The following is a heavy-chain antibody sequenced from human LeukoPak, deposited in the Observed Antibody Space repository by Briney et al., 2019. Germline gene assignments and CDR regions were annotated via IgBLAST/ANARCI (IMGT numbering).Heavy chain of an antibody. CDR3: ARWGLRKGYYDSSGTYGFDP. CDR2: ISAYNGNT. J-gene: IGHJ5*02. Sequence: VASVNVSCKASGYTFTIYGISWVRQAPGQGLEWMGWISAYNGNTNYAQKLQGRVTMTTDTSTSTAYMELRSLRSDDTAVYYCARWGLRKGYYDSSGTYGFDPWGQGTLVTVSS. D-gene: IGHD3-22*01. CDR1: GYTFTIYG. V-gene: IGHV1-18*01.